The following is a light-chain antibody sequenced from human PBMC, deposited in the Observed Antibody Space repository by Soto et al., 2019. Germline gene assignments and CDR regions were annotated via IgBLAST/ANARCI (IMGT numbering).Light chain of an antibody. J-gene: IGKJ4*01. CDR2: GAS. V-gene: IGKV3-15*01. Sequence: EIVMTQSPATLSVSPGERATLSCRASQSLSSNLAWYQQKPGQAPRLLTYGASTRATGIPARFSGSGSGTEFTLTISSLQSEDFTVYYCQQYNNLPLTFGGGTKVEIK. CDR3: QQYNNLPLT. CDR1: QSLSSN.